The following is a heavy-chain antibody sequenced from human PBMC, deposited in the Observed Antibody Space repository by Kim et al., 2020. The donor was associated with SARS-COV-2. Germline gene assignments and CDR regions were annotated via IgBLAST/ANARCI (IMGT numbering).Heavy chain of an antibody. Sequence: ASVKVSCKASGYTFTSHYMHWVRQAPGQGLEWMGIINPSGGSTSYAQKFQGRVTMTRDTSTSTVYMELSSLRSEDTAVYYCARDPHSNYDWFDPWGQGTLVTVSS. V-gene: IGHV1-46*01. J-gene: IGHJ5*02. CDR3: ARDPHSNYDWFDP. D-gene: IGHD4-4*01. CDR1: GYTFTSHY. CDR2: INPSGGST.